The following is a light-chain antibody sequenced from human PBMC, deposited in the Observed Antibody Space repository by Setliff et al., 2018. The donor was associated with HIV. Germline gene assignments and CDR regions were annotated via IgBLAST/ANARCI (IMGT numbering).Light chain of an antibody. J-gene: IGLJ1*01. CDR1: SGDVGGYNF. V-gene: IGLV2-14*01. CDR2: EVS. Sequence: QSALTQPASVSGSPGQSITISCTGTSGDVGGYNFVSWYQQSPGKAPKLMIYEVSNRPSGVSNRFSGSKSGNTASLTISGLQVEDEADYYCSSYTGKSTNTYVFGTGTKVTVL. CDR3: SSYTGKSTNTYV.